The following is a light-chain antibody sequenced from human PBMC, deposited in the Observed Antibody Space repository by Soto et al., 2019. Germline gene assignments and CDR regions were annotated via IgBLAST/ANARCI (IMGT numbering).Light chain of an antibody. CDR2: GNS. CDR1: SSNIGAGYD. Sequence: QSALTQPPSVSGAPGQRVTISCTGRSSNIGAGYDVHWYQQLPGTAPKLLIYGNSNRPSGVPDRFSGSKSGTSASLAITGLQAEDEAEYYCQSYDSSLSGWVFGGGTKLTVL. CDR3: QSYDSSLSGWV. J-gene: IGLJ3*02. V-gene: IGLV1-40*01.